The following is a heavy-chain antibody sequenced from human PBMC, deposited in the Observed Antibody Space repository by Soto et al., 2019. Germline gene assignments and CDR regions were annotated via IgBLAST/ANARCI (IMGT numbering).Heavy chain of an antibody. Sequence: GGSQRLPYEVSGCNFNDYGMHWVRQATGKGLEWVAVISYDGSNKYYADSVKGRFTISRDNSKNTLYLQMNSLRAEDTAVYYCATCLIRWLQINYFDYWGQGTLVTVSS. J-gene: IGHJ4*02. V-gene: IGHV3-30*03. CDR3: ATCLIRWLQINYFDY. CDR1: GCNFNDYG. D-gene: IGHD5-12*01. CDR2: ISYDGSNK.